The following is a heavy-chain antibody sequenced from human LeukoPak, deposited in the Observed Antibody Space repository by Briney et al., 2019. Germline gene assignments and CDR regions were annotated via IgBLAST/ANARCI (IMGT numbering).Heavy chain of an antibody. Sequence: PGGSLRLSCAASGFTFSNYWMSWVRQAPGKGLEWVANIKQDGSEKYYVDSVRGRFTISRDNAKNSLYLQMNSLRAEDTAAYYCARDLFGLRKLNAFDIWGQGTMVTVSS. CDR3: ARDLFGLRKLNAFDI. D-gene: IGHD3-3*01. CDR2: IKQDGSEK. J-gene: IGHJ3*02. CDR1: GFTFSNYW. V-gene: IGHV3-7*01.